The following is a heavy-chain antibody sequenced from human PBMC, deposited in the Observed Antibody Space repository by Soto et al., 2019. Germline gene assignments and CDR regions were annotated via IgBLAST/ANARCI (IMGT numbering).Heavy chain of an antibody. Sequence: SETLSLTCTVSGGSISSYYWSWIRQPPGKGLEWIGYIYYSGSTNYNPSLKSRVTISVDTSKNQFSLKLSSVTAADTAVYYCARPARFPADYYGSGSYNYWGQGTLVTVSS. V-gene: IGHV4-59*01. CDR1: GGSISSYY. CDR3: ARPARFPADYYGSGSYNY. CDR2: IYYSGST. J-gene: IGHJ4*02. D-gene: IGHD3-10*01.